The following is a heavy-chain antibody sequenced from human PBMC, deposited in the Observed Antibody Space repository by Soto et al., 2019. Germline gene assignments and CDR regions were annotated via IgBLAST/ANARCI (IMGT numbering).Heavy chain of an antibody. D-gene: IGHD3-9*01. CDR2: IYYSGST. V-gene: IGHV4-31*03. Sequence: SETLSLTCTVSGGSISSGGYYWSWIRQHPGKGLEWIGYIYYSGSTYYNPSLKSRVTISVDTSKNQFSLKLSSVTAADTAVYYCARGRVGYDILTGYYTPGADIWGQGTMVTVSS. CDR3: ARGRVGYDILTGYYTPGADI. CDR1: GGSISSGGYY. J-gene: IGHJ3*02.